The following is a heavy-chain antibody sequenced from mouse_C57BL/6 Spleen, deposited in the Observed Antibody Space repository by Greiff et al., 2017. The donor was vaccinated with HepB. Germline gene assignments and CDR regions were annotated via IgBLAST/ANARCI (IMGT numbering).Heavy chain of an antibody. CDR2: ISDGGSYT. J-gene: IGHJ4*01. D-gene: IGHD2-1*01. CDR3: ARVDGNYAMDY. Sequence: EVMLVESGGGLVKPGGSLKLSCAASGFTFSSYAMSWVRQTPEKRLEWVATISDGGSYTYYPDNVKGRFTISRDNAKNNLYLQMSHLKSEDTAMYYCARVDGNYAMDYWGQGTSVTVSS. CDR1: GFTFSSYA. V-gene: IGHV5-4*03.